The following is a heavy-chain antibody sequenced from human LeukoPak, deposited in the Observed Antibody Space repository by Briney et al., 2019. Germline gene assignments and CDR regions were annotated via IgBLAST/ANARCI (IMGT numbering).Heavy chain of an antibody. CDR3: ARDDCSSISCYHNWFDP. CDR2: IKQDGSEK. CDR1: GFTFSMYW. J-gene: IGHJ5*02. V-gene: IGHV3-7*01. Sequence: GGSLRLSCAASGFTFSMYWMNWVRQSPGKGLEWVADIKQDGSEKYYVDSVKGRFTISRDNAKNSLYLQMNSLRAEDTAVYYCARDDCSSISCYHNWFDPWGQGTLVTVSS. D-gene: IGHD2-2*01.